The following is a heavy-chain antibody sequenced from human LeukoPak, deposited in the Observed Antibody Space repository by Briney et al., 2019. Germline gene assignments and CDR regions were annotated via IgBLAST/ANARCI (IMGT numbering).Heavy chain of an antibody. Sequence: GGSLRLSCAASGFTFNSFGMHWVRQAPGKGLEWLAVISYDGRNKYYADSVKGRFTISRDNSKNTLYLQMNSLRAEDTAVYYCAKIGRRWLLSCMDVWGKGTTVTVSS. J-gene: IGHJ6*03. D-gene: IGHD5-24*01. CDR2: ISYDGRNK. CDR1: GFTFNSFG. CDR3: AKIGRRWLLSCMDV. V-gene: IGHV3-30*18.